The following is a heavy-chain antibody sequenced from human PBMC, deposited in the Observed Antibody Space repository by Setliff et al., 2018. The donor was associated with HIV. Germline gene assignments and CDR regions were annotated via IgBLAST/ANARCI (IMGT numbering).Heavy chain of an antibody. Sequence: SGPTLVTPTQTLTLTCTFSGFSLSTSGVGVGWIRQPPGKALEWLALIYWDDDKRYSPSLKSRLTITKDTSKNQVVLTMTNMDPVDTATYYCAHRLDCSGGSCYSDSFDYWGQGTLVTVSS. V-gene: IGHV2-5*02. D-gene: IGHD2-15*01. J-gene: IGHJ4*02. CDR2: IYWDDDK. CDR1: GFSLSTSGVG. CDR3: AHRLDCSGGSCYSDSFDY.